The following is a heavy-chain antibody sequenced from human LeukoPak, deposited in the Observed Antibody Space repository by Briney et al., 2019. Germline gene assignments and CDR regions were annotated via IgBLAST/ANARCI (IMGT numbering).Heavy chain of an antibody. CDR3: TTDMGATEYFQH. Sequence: GGSLRLSCAASGFTFSNAWMNWVRQAPGKGLXXXXRIKSKTDGGTTDYAXPVXGRFTISRDDSKNTLYLQMNSLKTEDTAVYYCTTDMGATEYFQHWGQGTLVTVSS. CDR2: IKSKTDGGTT. D-gene: IGHD1-26*01. V-gene: IGHV3-15*07. J-gene: IGHJ1*01. CDR1: GFTFSNAW.